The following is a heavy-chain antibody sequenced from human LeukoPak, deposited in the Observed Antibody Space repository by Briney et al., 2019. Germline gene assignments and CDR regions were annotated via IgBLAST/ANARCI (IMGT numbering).Heavy chain of an antibody. CDR3: ARRGPGSAFDI. CDR2: IYPADSDT. D-gene: IGHD3-10*01. Sequence: GESLKISCKGSGYTFTNYWIAWVRQMPGKGLEWMGIIYPADSDTRYSPSFQGQVTISADRSINTVYLQWSSLKASDTAMYYCARRGPGSAFDIWGQGTMVTVSS. V-gene: IGHV5-51*01. J-gene: IGHJ3*02. CDR1: GYTFTNYW.